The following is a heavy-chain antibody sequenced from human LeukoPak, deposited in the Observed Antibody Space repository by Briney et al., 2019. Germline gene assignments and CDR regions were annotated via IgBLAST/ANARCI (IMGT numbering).Heavy chain of an antibody. CDR2: ITTKSHTI. CDR3: ARDGWYSGYDFDD. D-gene: IGHD5-12*01. CDR1: GFTFSDYN. J-gene: IGHJ4*02. Sequence: PGGSLRLSCAASGFTFSDYNMNWVRQAPGKGLEWVSYITTKSHTIYYADSVKGRFTISRDNARNSLYLQMNSLRAEDTAVYYYARDGWYSGYDFDDWGQGTLVTVSS. V-gene: IGHV3-48*01.